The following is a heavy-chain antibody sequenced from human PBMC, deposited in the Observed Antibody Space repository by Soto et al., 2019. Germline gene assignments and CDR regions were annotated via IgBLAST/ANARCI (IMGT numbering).Heavy chain of an antibody. D-gene: IGHD6-19*01. CDR3: ARGGRGSGWYLVDY. CDR1: GFTFSSYS. CDR2: ISSSSSYI. J-gene: IGHJ4*02. V-gene: IGHV3-21*01. Sequence: GGSLRLSCAASGFTFSSYSMNWVRQAPGKGLEWVSSISSSSSYIYYADSVKGRFTISRDNAKNSLYLQMNSLRAEDTAVYYCARGGRGSGWYLVDYWGQGTLVTVSS.